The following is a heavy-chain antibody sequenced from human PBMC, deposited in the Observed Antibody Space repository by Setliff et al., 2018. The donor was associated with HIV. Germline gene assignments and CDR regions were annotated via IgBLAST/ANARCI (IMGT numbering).Heavy chain of an antibody. J-gene: IGHJ4*02. CDR3: ARYGDSYYFDY. D-gene: IGHD2-21*02. V-gene: IGHV4-59*08. CDR2: IYYSGGT. Sequence: PSETLSLTCTVSGASMSGYYWTWIRQPPGKGLEWIGYIYYSGGTKYNPSLKSRVTISLDTSKNQLSLKLTSVTAADTAVYYCARYGDSYYFDYWGQGTLVTVSS. CDR1: GASMSGYY.